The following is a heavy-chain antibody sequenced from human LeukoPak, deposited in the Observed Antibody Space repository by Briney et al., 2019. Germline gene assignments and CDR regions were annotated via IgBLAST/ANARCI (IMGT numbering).Heavy chain of an antibody. CDR1: GYTLTELS. J-gene: IGHJ4*02. V-gene: IGHV1-24*01. D-gene: IGHD4-17*01. CDR3: ATQTDDGDLPYLGY. CDR2: FDPEDGET. Sequence: ASVKVSCKVSGYTLTELSMHWVRQAPGKGLEWMGGFDPEDGETIYAQKFQGRVTMTEDTSTDAAYMELSSLRSEDTAVYYCATQTDDGDLPYLGYWGQGTLVTVSS.